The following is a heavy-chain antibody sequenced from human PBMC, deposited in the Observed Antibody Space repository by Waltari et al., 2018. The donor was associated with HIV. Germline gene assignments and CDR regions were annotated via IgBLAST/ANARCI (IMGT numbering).Heavy chain of an antibody. CDR2: SNHSGST. Sequence: QVQLQQWGAGLLKPSETLSLTCAVYGGSFSGYSWSWIRQPPGKGLEWSGESNHSGSTNYNPALKSRVTMSVDTSKNQFSLKLSSVTAADTAVYYCARGLLGKTGAFRHWGQGTLVTVSS. J-gene: IGHJ1*01. CDR3: ARGLLGKTGAFRH. CDR1: GGSFSGYS. D-gene: IGHD3-16*01. V-gene: IGHV4-34*01.